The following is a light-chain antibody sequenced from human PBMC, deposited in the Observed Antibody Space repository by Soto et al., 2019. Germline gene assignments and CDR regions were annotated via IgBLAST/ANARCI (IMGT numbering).Light chain of an antibody. V-gene: IGKV3-15*01. J-gene: IGKJ1*01. CDR1: QSVSSN. Sequence: ILMTQSPATLSLSPGERATLSCRASQSVSSNLAWHQQKPGQAPRLLIYGASTRATGIPARFSGSGSGTEFTLTISSLQSEDFAVYYCQQYKNWPWTFGQGTKVEIK. CDR2: GAS. CDR3: QQYKNWPWT.